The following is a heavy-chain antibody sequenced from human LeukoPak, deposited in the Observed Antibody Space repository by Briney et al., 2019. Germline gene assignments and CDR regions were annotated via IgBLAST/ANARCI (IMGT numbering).Heavy chain of an antibody. CDR3: ANLPRGDY. Sequence: PGGSLRLSCTASGFTVSNNYMIWVRQAPGKGLEWVSIIYSSGSTYYADSLKGRFTISRDNSKNTLYLQINSLRADDTAVYYCANLPRGDYWGQGTLVTVSS. D-gene: IGHD3-10*01. CDR1: GFTVSNNY. CDR2: IYSSGST. V-gene: IGHV3-53*01. J-gene: IGHJ4*02.